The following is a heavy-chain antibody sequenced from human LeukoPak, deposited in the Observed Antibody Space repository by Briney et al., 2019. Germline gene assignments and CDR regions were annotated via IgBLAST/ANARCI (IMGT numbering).Heavy chain of an antibody. CDR1: GFTFSSFA. CDR3: AKGNFWSGQRAFDI. D-gene: IGHD3-3*01. CDR2: ITTTSDTI. Sequence: GGSLRLSCAASGFTFSSFAMNWVRQAPGKGLEWVSGITTTSDTIYYADSVRDRFTISRDNSKNALDLQMNSLRAEDTAIYYCAKGNFWSGQRAFDIWGQGTMVTVPS. V-gene: IGHV3-23*01. J-gene: IGHJ3*02.